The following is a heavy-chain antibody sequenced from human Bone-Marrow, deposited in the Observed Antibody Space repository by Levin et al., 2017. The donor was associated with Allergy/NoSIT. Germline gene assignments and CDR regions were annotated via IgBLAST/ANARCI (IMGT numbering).Heavy chain of an antibody. CDR2: ISYDGSNK. CDR3: ARDLYSYGYHHQWLALDY. V-gene: IGHV3-30-3*01. Sequence: GGSLRLSCAASGFTFSSYAMHWVRQAPGKGLEWVAVISYDGSNKYYADSVKGRFTISRDNSKNTLYLQMNSLRAEDTAVYYCARDLYSYGYHHQWLALDYWGQGTLVTVSS. CDR1: GFTFSSYA. D-gene: IGHD5-18*01. J-gene: IGHJ4*02.